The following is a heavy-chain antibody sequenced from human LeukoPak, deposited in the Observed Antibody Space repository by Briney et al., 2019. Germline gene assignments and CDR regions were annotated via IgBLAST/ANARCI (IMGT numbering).Heavy chain of an antibody. CDR2: IYYTGGT. J-gene: IGHJ1*01. CDR3: ARGGWYPESFQH. V-gene: IGHV4-59*01. D-gene: IGHD6-19*01. Sequence: ASKTLSLTCTVSGGSISPYYWSWIRQPPGKGLKYIGYIYYTGGTNYNPSLKSRVTISVDTSKNQFSLKLSSVTAADTAVYYCARGGWYPESFQHWGQGALVTVSS. CDR1: GGSISPYY.